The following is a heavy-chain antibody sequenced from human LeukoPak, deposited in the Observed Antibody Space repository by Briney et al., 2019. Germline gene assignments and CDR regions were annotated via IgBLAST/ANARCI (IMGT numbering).Heavy chain of an antibody. Sequence: SETLSLTCAVSGYSISSGYYWGWIRQPPGKGLEWIGSIYHSGSTYYNPSLKSRVTISVDTSKSQFSLKLSSVTAADAAVYYCAEVCIVGATRCDAFDIWGQGTMVTVSS. CDR2: IYHSGST. CDR3: AEVCIVGATRCDAFDI. CDR1: GYSISSGYY. J-gene: IGHJ3*02. D-gene: IGHD1-26*01. V-gene: IGHV4-38-2*01.